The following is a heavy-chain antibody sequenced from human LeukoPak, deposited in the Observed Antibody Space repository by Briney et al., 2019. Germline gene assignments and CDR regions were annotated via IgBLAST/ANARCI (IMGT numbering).Heavy chain of an antibody. Sequence: GGSLRLSCAASGFTFSSYAMSWVRQAPGKGLEWVANIKQDGSEKYYVDSVKGRFTISRDNAKNSLYLQMNSLRAEDTAVYYCARDRSSSVYWGQGTLVTVSS. CDR1: GFTFSSYA. CDR3: ARDRSSSVY. J-gene: IGHJ4*02. V-gene: IGHV3-7*01. CDR2: IKQDGSEK. D-gene: IGHD6-6*01.